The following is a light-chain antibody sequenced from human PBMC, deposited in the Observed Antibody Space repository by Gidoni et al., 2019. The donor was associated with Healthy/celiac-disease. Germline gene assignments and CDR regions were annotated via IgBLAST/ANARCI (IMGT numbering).Light chain of an antibody. CDR3: QQRSNWPPT. CDR2: DAS. V-gene: IGKV3-11*01. J-gene: IGKJ3*01. Sequence: EFVFTQSPATLSLSPGETATLPCRASQSVSSYLAWYQQKPGQAPRLLIYDASNRATGIPARFSGSGSGTDFTLTISSLEPEDFAVYYCQQRSNWPPTFGPGTKVDIK. CDR1: QSVSSY.